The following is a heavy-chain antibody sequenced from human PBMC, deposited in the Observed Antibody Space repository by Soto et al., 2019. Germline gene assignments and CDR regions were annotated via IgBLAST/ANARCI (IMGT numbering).Heavy chain of an antibody. J-gene: IGHJ4*02. Sequence: PGGSLRLSCAASGFTFSSYSMNWVRQAPGKGLEWVSYISSSSSTLYYADSVKGRFTISRDNAKNSLYLQMNSLRDEDTAVYYCTLVQDVDPAPLDYWGQGTLVTVSS. V-gene: IGHV3-48*02. CDR1: GFTFSSYS. CDR2: ISSSSSTL. D-gene: IGHD2-15*01. CDR3: TLVQDVDPAPLDY.